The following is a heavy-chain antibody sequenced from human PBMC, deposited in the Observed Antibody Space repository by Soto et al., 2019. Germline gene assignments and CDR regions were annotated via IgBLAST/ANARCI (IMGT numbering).Heavy chain of an antibody. D-gene: IGHD2-2*01. Sequence: VQLVQSGGDVKKPGASVKVSCKASGYTFTNYGISWVRQAPGQGLEWMGWISPQNGNTHYAQKLQGRVTMTTDTSTSTAYMELRSLRSDDTAVYYCVRDNLDGVVLPPACFVRWFDPWGQGTLITVSS. J-gene: IGHJ5*02. CDR1: GYTFTNYG. V-gene: IGHV1-18*01. CDR2: ISPQNGNT. CDR3: VRDNLDGVVLPPACFVRWFDP.